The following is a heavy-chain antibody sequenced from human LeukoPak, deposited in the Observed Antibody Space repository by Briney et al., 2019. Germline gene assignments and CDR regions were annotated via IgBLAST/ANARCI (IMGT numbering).Heavy chain of an antibody. D-gene: IGHD4-11*01. V-gene: IGHV3-30-3*01. CDR2: ISYDGSNK. CDR3: ARAGRSNIDY. Sequence: GGSLRLSCAASGLTFSSYAMHWVRQAPGKGLEWVAVISYDGSNKYYADSVKGRFTISRDNSKNTLYLQMNSLRAEDTAVYYCARAGRSNIDYWGQGTLSPSPQ. CDR1: GLTFSSYA. J-gene: IGHJ4*02.